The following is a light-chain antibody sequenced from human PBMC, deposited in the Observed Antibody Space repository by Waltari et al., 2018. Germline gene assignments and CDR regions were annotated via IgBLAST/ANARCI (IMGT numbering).Light chain of an antibody. V-gene: IGLV2-11*01. Sequence: QSALTQPRSVSGSPGQSVTISCTGTSSDVGGSNYVSWYKQHPGKAPKLMIYDVSKRPSGVPDRFSGSKSGNTASLTISGLQAEDEADYYCCSYAGSYTPWVFGGGTKLTVL. CDR2: DVS. J-gene: IGLJ3*02. CDR1: SSDVGGSNY. CDR3: CSYAGSYTPWV.